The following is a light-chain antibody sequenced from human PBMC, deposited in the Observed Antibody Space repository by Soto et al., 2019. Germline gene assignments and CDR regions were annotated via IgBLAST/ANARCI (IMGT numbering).Light chain of an antibody. CDR2: LGS. Sequence: DIVMTQSPLSLPVTPGEPASISCRSSQSLLHSNGYNSLDWYLQKPGQSPQLLIYLGSNRASGVPDRFSGSGSGTDFTLKISRVEAEDVGVYYCMQALHLYTFGQGTKLEIK. V-gene: IGKV2-28*01. CDR1: QSLLHSNGYNS. J-gene: IGKJ2*01. CDR3: MQALHLYT.